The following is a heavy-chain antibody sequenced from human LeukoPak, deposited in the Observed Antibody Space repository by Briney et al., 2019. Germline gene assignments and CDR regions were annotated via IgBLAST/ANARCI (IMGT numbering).Heavy chain of an antibody. D-gene: IGHD2-2*01. CDR1: GGFISTYY. J-gene: IGHJ3*02. CDR3: ARDQDLGYCSGTSCKGFYAFDI. Sequence: SETLSLTCTVSGGFISTYYWSWIRQPPGKGLEWLGYIYYSGSTNYNPSLKSRLTISVDMSKNQFSLKLGSVTAADTAVYYCARDQDLGYCSGTSCKGFYAFDIGGKGTLVTVSS. V-gene: IGHV4-59*01. CDR2: IYYSGST.